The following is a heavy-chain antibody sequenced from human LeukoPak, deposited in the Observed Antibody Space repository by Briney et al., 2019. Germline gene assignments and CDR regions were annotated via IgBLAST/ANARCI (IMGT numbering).Heavy chain of an antibody. J-gene: IGHJ4*02. D-gene: IGHD2-15*01. CDR1: GFTPSSYA. CDR3: AKEPPEGSWYDY. V-gene: IGHV3-23*01. Sequence: GGAPRLSLAAPGFTPSSYAMSWGRPAPGEGGGWVSAISGSGGSTYYADSVKGRFTISRDNSKNTLYLQMNSLRAEDTAVYYCAKEPPEGSWYDYWGQGTLVTVSS. CDR2: ISGSGGST.